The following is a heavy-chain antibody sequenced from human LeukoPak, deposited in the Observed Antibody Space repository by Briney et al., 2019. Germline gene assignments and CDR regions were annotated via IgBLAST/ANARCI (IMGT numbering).Heavy chain of an antibody. D-gene: IGHD5-12*01. V-gene: IGHV1-69*04. J-gene: IGHJ4*02. CDR1: GGTFSSYA. CDR3: AREEGLVAIPYYFDY. CDR2: IIPILGIA. Sequence: SVKVSCKASGGTFSSYAISWVRQAPGQGLEWMGRIIPILGIANYAQKFQGRVTITADKSTSTAYMELSSLRSEDTAVYYCAREEGLVAIPYYFDYWGQGTLVTASS.